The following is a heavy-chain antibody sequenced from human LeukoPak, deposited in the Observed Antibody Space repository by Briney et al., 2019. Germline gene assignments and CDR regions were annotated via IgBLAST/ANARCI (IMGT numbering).Heavy chain of an antibody. V-gene: IGHV3-48*01. J-gene: IGHJ4*02. Sequence: GGSLRLSCAASGFTFSSYSMNWVRQAPGKGLEWVSYISSSSSTIYYADSVKGRFAISRDNAKNSLYLQMNSLRAEDTAVYYCARDHDSSSCPYFDYWGQGTVVTVSS. D-gene: IGHD6-13*01. CDR3: ARDHDSSSCPYFDY. CDR1: GFTFSSYS. CDR2: ISSSSSTI.